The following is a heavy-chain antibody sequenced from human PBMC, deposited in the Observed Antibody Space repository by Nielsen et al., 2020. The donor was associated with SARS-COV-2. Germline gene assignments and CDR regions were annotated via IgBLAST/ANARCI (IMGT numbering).Heavy chain of an antibody. J-gene: IGHJ4*02. Sequence: ASVKVSCKASDFTFSDFGISWVRQAPGQGLEWMGWISGYNGNTNYAEKFQGRVTMTTDTSTSTTYMELSSLRSEDTAVYYCARDRLEGSYYNSGGLLWGQGTLVTVSS. CDR1: DFTFSDFG. V-gene: IGHV1-18*01. CDR3: ARDRLEGSYYNSGGLL. CDR2: ISGYNGNT. D-gene: IGHD3-10*01.